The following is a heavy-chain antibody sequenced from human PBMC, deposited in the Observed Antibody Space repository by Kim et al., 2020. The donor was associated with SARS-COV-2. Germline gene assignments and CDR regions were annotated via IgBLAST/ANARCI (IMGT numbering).Heavy chain of an antibody. Sequence: SQTLSLTCAISGDSVSSNSAAWHWIRQSPSRGLEWLGRTYYRSKWYNDYAVSVKSRITINPDTSKNQFSLQLKSVTPEDTAVYYCARDGRIGNLARYYYGMDVWGQGTTVTVSS. V-gene: IGHV6-1*01. CDR3: ARDGRIGNLARYYYGMDV. D-gene: IGHD1-7*01. CDR1: GDSVSSNSAA. J-gene: IGHJ6*02. CDR2: TYYRSKWYN.